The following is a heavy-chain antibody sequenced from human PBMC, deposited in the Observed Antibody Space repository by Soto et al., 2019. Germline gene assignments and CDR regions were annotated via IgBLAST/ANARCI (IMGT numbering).Heavy chain of an antibody. Sequence: GGSLRLSCAASGFTLSSTYAVSWVRQAPGKGLEWVSVVSGNGDTTFYADSVKGRFTISRDNSKNSLYLQMNSLRADDTALYYCARKLRDEQPYDYWGQGTLVTVSS. CDR2: VSGNGDTT. CDR1: GFTLSSTYA. V-gene: IGHV3-23*01. D-gene: IGHD6-13*01. J-gene: IGHJ4*02. CDR3: ARKLRDEQPYDY.